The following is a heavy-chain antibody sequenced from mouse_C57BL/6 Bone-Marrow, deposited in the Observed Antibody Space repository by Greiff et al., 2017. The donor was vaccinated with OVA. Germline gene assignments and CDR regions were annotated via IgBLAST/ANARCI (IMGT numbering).Heavy chain of an antibody. CDR1: GYTFTDYY. CDR3: ASGYDGYYAWFAY. D-gene: IGHD2-3*01. Sequence: EVQLQQSGPELVKPGASVKISCKASGYTFTDYYMNWVKQSHGKSLEWIGDINPNNGGTSYNQKFKGKATLTVDKSSSTAYMELRSLTSEYSAVYYCASGYDGYYAWFAYWGQGTLVTVSA. J-gene: IGHJ3*01. V-gene: IGHV1-26*01. CDR2: INPNNGGT.